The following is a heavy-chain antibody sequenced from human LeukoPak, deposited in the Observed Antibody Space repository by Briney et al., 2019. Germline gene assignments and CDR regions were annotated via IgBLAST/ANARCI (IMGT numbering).Heavy chain of an antibody. Sequence: GGSLRLYCAASGFTFSSYSMNWLRQAPGKGLEGVLYISSSSSTIYYADSVKGRFTSSRDNAKNSLYLQMNSLRAEDTAVYYCARDRSISFFDPWGQGTLVTVSS. V-gene: IGHV3-48*01. CDR3: ARDRSISFFDP. CDR1: GFTFSSYS. CDR2: ISSSSSTI. D-gene: IGHD3-9*01. J-gene: IGHJ5*02.